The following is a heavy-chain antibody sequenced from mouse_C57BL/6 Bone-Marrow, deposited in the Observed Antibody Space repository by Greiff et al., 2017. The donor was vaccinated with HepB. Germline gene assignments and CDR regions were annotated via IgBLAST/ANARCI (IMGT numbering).Heavy chain of an antibody. CDR3: ARVPLY. CDR2: ISYDGSN. J-gene: IGHJ3*01. V-gene: IGHV3-6*01. CDR1: GYSITSGYY. Sequence: EVQLQQSGPGLVKPSQSLSLTCSVTGYSITSGYYWNWIRQFPGNKLEWMGYISYDGSNNYNPSLKNRISITRDTSKNQFFLKLNSVTTEDTATYYCARVPLYWGQGTLVTVSA.